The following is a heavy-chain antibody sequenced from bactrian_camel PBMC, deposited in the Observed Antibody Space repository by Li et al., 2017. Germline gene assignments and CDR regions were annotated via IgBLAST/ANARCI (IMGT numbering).Heavy chain of an antibody. J-gene: IGHJ4*01. CDR1: GYHSGYC. V-gene: IGHV3-3*01. CDR2: ISRVYGTS. CDR3: AAVRRTWYAASCADWGAYNY. D-gene: IGHD6*01. Sequence: QLVESGGGSVQSGGSLRLSCTVSGYHSGYCMGWFRQAPEKEREAVAISRVYGTSDYAESVKGRFTISQDNLKNTVYLQMNSLKPEDTAMYYCAAVRRTWYAASCADWGAYNYWGQGTQVTVS.